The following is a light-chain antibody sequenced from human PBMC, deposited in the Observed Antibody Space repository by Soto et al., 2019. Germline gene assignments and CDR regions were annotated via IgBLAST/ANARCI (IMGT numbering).Light chain of an antibody. J-gene: IGKJ5*01. Sequence: TQSPATLSLSTGEGATLSCRASQSINTYLAWYQQKPGQAPRLLIYDASKRATGIPARFSGSGSGTNFTLTISSLEPEDFAVYYCQQRRSWQVTFGQGTRLAIK. V-gene: IGKV3D-11*02. CDR2: DAS. CDR1: QSINTY. CDR3: QQRRSWQVT.